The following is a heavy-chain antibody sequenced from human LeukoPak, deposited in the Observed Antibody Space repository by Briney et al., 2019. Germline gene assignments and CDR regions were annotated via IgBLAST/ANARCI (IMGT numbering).Heavy chain of an antibody. D-gene: IGHD3-10*01. CDR3: ARGRSITLLRGVAMSDGFDF. CDR1: GFTLSSDS. CDR2: IYTRACSL. J-gene: IGHJ3*01. V-gene: IGHV3-21*01. Sequence: GGSLRLSCAASGFTLSSDSMNWVRQAPGKGVEGVAFIYTRACSLYSGDSVRGRFPISRDHANNSLFLPMIGLRAEDAAVYYCARGRSITLLRGVAMSDGFDFWGQGAMVTVSS.